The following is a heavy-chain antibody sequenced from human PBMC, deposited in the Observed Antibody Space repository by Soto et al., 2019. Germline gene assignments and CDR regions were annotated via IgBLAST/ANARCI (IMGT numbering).Heavy chain of an antibody. CDR1: GFTVSSNY. V-gene: IGHV3-53*01. CDR2: IYSGGST. Sequence: GGSLRLSCAASGFTVSSNYMSWVRQAPGKGLEWVSVIYSGGSTYYADSVKGRFTISRDNSKNTLYLQMNSLRAEDTAVYYCARDTAMATTFGYYYYGMDVWGQGTTVTVSS. CDR3: ARDTAMATTFGYYYYGMDV. D-gene: IGHD5-18*01. J-gene: IGHJ6*02.